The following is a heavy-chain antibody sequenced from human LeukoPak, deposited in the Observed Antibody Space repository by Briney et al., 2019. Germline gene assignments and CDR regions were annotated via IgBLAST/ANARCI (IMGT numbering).Heavy chain of an antibody. V-gene: IGHV1-2*02. CDR1: GYTFTGHY. CDR3: VRDSGGSYYYPSDY. CDR2: FSPKTGGS. D-gene: IGHD1-26*01. Sequence: GASVKVSCKTSGYTFTGHYMHWVRQAPGHGLEWMGWFSPKTGGSHFAQKFRGRVAMTTDTSISTAYLELSSLRSDDTAVYYCVRDSGGSYYYPSDYWGQGTLVTVSS. J-gene: IGHJ4*02.